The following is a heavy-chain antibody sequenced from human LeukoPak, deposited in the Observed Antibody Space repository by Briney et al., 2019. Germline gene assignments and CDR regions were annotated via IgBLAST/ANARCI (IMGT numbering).Heavy chain of an antibody. CDR2: VTGTGGGT. D-gene: IGHD3-10*01. V-gene: IGHV3-23*01. CDR3: AKDWGYASGTYYTS. CDR1: GFTFSSYA. J-gene: IGHJ5*02. Sequence: GGSLRLSCAASGFTFSSYAMSWVRQLPGKGLEGVSTVTGTGGGTYYADSVKGRFTISRDNSKNTLSLQMNSLRAEDTALYYCAKDWGYASGTYYTSWGQGTLVTVSS.